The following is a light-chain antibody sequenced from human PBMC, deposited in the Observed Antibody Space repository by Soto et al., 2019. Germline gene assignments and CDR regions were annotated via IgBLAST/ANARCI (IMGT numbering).Light chain of an antibody. CDR3: QQYTCLCT. CDR2: QAS. CDR1: RSLQTW. J-gene: IGKJ1*01. Sequence: IQMTQYPSTLSASVGDRVTITCRASRSLQTWLAWYQQKPGPAPKLLMYQASSLESGVPSRFSASGSGTEFTLAISRLQPDDVATYYGQQYTCLCTFGPGTKVEI. V-gene: IGKV1-5*03.